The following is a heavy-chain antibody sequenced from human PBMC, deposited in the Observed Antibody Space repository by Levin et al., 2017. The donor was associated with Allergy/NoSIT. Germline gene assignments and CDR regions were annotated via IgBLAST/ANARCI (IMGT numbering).Heavy chain of an antibody. J-gene: IGHJ6*02. V-gene: IGHV3-21*01. Sequence: GGSLRLSCAASGFTFSSYSMNWVRQAPGKGLEWVSSISSSSSYIYYADSVKGRFTISRDNAKNSLYLQMNSLRAEDTAVYYCARMAGSYYGMDVWGQGTTVTVSS. CDR1: GFTFSSYS. CDR3: ARMAGSYYGMDV. CDR2: ISSSSSYI. D-gene: IGHD6-19*01.